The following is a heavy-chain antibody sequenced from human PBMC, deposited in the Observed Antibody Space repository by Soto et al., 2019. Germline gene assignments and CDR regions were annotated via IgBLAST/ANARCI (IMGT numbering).Heavy chain of an antibody. CDR2: ISAYNGNT. CDR3: ARDWSGYYKVGTNYGMDV. J-gene: IGHJ6*02. CDR1: GYTFTSYG. Sequence: ASVKVSCKASGYTFTSYGISWVRQAPGQGLEWMGWISAYNGNTNYAQKLQGRVTMTTDTSTSTAYMELRSLRSDDTAAYYCARDWSGYYKVGTNYGMDVWGQGTTVTVSS. V-gene: IGHV1-18*04. D-gene: IGHD3-3*01.